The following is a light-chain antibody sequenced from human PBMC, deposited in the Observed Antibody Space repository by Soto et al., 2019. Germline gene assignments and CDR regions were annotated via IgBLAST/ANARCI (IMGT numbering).Light chain of an antibody. CDR3: QHYNSYSEA. V-gene: IGKV1-5*03. J-gene: IGKJ1*01. CDR1: QTISSW. Sequence: DIQMTQSPYTLSGSVGDRVTITCPASQTISSWLAWYQQKPGKAPKILSYKASTLKTGVPSRLSGSGSGTEFTLTISSLQPDDFATYYCQHYNSYSEAFAQGTKVELK. CDR2: KAS.